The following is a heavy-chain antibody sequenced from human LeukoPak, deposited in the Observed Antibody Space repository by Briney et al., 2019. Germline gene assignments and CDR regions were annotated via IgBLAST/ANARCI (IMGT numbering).Heavy chain of an antibody. V-gene: IGHV3-53*04. CDR3: ARDRKEPRAYGMDV. CDR1: GFTVSSNY. J-gene: IGHJ6*02. D-gene: IGHD1-14*01. CDR2: IYSGGST. Sequence: GESLRLSCAASGFTVSSNYMSWVRQAPGKGLEWVSVIYSGGSTYYADSVKGRFTISRHNSKNTLYLQMNSLRAEDTAVYYCARDRKEPRAYGMDVWGQGTTVTVSS.